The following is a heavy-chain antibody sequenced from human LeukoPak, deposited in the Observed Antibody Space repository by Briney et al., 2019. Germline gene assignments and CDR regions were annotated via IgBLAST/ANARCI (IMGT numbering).Heavy chain of an antibody. CDR2: IYSGGST. J-gene: IGHJ6*02. Sequence: GGSLRLSCAASGFTVSSNYMSRVRQAPGKGLEWVSVIYSGGSTYYANSVKGRFTISRDNTKNTLYLQMNSLRAEDTAVYYCARVPAAPPGYGMDVWGQGTTVTVSS. D-gene: IGHD2-2*01. V-gene: IGHV3-66*02. CDR1: GFTVSSNY. CDR3: ARVPAAPPGYGMDV.